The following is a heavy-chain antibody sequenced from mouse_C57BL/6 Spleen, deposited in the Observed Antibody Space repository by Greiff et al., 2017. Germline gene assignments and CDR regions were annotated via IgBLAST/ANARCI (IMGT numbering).Heavy chain of an antibody. D-gene: IGHD2-4*01. J-gene: IGHJ4*01. Sequence: QVQLQQSVAELVRPGASVTLSCKASGYTFTDYEMHWVKQTPVHGLEWIGAIDPETGGTASNQKFKGKAILTADKSSSTAYMELRSLTSEDSAVYYCTRGGRIYYDYAYAMDYWGQGTSVTVSS. CDR2: IDPETGGT. V-gene: IGHV1-15*01. CDR1: GYTFTDYE. CDR3: TRGGRIYYDYAYAMDY.